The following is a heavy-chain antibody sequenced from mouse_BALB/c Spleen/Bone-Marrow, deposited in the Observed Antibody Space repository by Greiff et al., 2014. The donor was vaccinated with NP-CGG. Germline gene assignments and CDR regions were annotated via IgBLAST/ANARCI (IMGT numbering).Heavy chain of an antibody. V-gene: IGHV1-87*01. J-gene: IGHJ2*01. CDR2: IYPGDGDT. Sequence: QVQLQQSGAELARPGASVKLSCKASGYIFTSYWMQWVKQRPGKGLEWIGAIYPGDGDTRYTQKFKGKATLTADKSSGTAYMQLSSLASEDIAVYYCAREGGYWGRGTTLTVSS. CDR1: GYIFTSYW. CDR3: AREGGY.